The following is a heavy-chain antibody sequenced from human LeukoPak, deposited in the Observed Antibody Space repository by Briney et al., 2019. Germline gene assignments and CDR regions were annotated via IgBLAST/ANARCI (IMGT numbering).Heavy chain of an antibody. D-gene: IGHD2-21*01. CDR3: AKRGFRAPSGDDVLESLHL. V-gene: IGHV3-30*02. CDR1: GLIFSEYG. J-gene: IGHJ1*01. Sequence: GESLRLSCAAAGLIFSEYGMHWVRQTPGKGLEWVAFLEYDGTSNYLDSVKGRFTISRDNSESTLYLQMNSLQVEDTAIYYCAKRGFRAPSGDDVLESLHLWGQGTLVTVSS. CDR2: LEYDGTS.